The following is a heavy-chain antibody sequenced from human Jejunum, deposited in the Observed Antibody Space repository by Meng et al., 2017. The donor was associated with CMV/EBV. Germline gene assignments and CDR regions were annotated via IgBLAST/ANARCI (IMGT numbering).Heavy chain of an antibody. V-gene: IGHV4-4*02. CDR3: GRNGYYSLDY. CDR2: MHHGGTT. Sequence: TCAVSGDSFSSAVWWSWVRQPPGKGLEWIGEMHHGGTTTYNPSLKSRVTISLDESKSEFSLKLSSPTAADTAVYYCGRNGYYSLDYWGQGTLVTVSS. CDR1: GDSFSSAVW. J-gene: IGHJ4*02. D-gene: IGHD3-22*01.